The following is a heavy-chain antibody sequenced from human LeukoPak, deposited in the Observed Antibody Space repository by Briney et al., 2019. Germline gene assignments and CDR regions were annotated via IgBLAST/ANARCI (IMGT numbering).Heavy chain of an antibody. CDR2: IGTAGDT. CDR3: AREGRRYCSGGSCYLDY. CDR1: GFTLSSYA. D-gene: IGHD2-15*01. Sequence: GGSLRLSCATSGFTLSSYAMHWVRQATGKGLEWVSAIGTAGDTYYPGSVKGRFTISRENAKNSLSLQMNSLRAEDTAVYYCAREGRRYCSGGSCYLDYWGQGTLVTVSS. J-gene: IGHJ4*02. V-gene: IGHV3-13*01.